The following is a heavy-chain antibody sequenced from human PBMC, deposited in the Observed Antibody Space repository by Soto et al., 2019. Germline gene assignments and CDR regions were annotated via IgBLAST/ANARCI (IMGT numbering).Heavy chain of an antibody. D-gene: IGHD2-2*03. CDR1: GCSMRNYY. Sequence: QVQLQESGPGLVKPSETLSLTCAVSGCSMRNYYWGWIRQPAGQGLEWIGRVYTNGDTTYKPSLRFRVSMEADTSKSQCSLKLTSVTAAAPAVYDCARFGYSSLSDWDFELWGRGTLVPVYS. V-gene: IGHV4-4*07. CDR3: ARFGYSSLSDWDFEL. CDR2: VYTNGDT. J-gene: IGHJ2*01.